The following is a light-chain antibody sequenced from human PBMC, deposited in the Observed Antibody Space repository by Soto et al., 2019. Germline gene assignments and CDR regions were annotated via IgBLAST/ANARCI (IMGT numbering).Light chain of an antibody. J-gene: IGLJ2*01. CDR3: CSYAGIETI. V-gene: IGLV2-23*01. CDR2: EGS. Sequence: QSALTQPASVSGSPGQSITISCTGTSSDVGSYNLVSWYQQHPGKAPKLLIYEGSKRPSGVSNRFSGSKSGNTASLTISGLQAEDEADYYSCSYAGIETIFGGGTKLTVL. CDR1: SSDVGSYNL.